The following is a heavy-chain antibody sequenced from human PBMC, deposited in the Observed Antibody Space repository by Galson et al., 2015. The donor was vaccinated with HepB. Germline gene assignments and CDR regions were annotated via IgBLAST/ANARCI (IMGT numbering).Heavy chain of an antibody. J-gene: IGHJ5*02. V-gene: IGHV4-4*07. CDR3: ARDSLGAPKRWFDP. CDR2: MYSSGTT. Sequence: SETLSLTCTVSGGSISSHYWSWIRLPAGKGLEWIGRMYSSGTTNYNPSLASRVTMSIDISTKQFSLKLTSVSAADTAVYYCARDSLGAPKRWFDPWGPGIQVTVSS. CDR1: GGSISSHY. D-gene: IGHD3-16*01.